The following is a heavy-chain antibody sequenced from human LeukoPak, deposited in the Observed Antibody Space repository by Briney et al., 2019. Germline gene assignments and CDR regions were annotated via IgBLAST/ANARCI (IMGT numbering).Heavy chain of an antibody. D-gene: IGHD6-13*01. V-gene: IGHV3-30-3*01. J-gene: IGHJ4*02. Sequence: PGGSLRLSCAASGFTFSSNAMHWVRQAPGKGLEWVAVISYDGSNKYYADSVKGRFTISRDNSKNTLYLQMNSLRAEDTAVYYCAREPIIAAAYYFDYWGQGTLVTVSS. CDR3: AREPIIAAAYYFDY. CDR1: GFTFSSNA. CDR2: ISYDGSNK.